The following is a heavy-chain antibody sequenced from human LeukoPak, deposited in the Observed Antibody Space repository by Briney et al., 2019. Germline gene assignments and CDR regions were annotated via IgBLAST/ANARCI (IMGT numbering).Heavy chain of an antibody. Sequence: GRFTISRDNAKNSLYLQMNSLRAEDTAVYYCAKLANSLWFGELLQFFDYWGQGTLVTVSS. CDR3: AKLANSLWFGELLQFFDY. J-gene: IGHJ4*02. V-gene: IGHV3-11*06. D-gene: IGHD3-10*01.